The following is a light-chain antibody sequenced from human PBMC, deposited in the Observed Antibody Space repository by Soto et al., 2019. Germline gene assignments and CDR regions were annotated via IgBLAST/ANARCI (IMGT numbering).Light chain of an antibody. J-gene: IGKJ5*01. Sequence: EIVLTQSPGTLSLSPGERATLSCRASQSFNSIYLAWYQQKPGQAPRLLIYGASSRATGIPDRFSGSGSGTDFTLTISDLEPADFGLYYCQQYGRSPNAFGQGTRLEIK. CDR1: QSFNSIY. CDR3: QQYGRSPNA. CDR2: GAS. V-gene: IGKV3-20*01.